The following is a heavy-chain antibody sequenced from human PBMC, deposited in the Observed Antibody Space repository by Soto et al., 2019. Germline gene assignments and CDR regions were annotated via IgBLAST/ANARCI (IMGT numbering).Heavy chain of an antibody. CDR2: INADYGNT. D-gene: IGHD5-18*01. Sequence: QAQLVQSGAEVRKPGASVKVSCKASGYTFYSHSISWVRQAPRQGLEWMGRINADYGNTQYAQKFRGRVTMTTDTSTTTVYMELTNLRSDDTAVYYCARCIQGDYYYGMDVWGQGTTVTVSS. J-gene: IGHJ6*02. V-gene: IGHV1-18*01. CDR1: GYTFYSHS. CDR3: ARCIQGDYYYGMDV.